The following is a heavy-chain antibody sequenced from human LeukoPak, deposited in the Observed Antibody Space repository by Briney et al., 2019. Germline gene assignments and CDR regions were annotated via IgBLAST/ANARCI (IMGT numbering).Heavy chain of an antibody. CDR1: GFTFSSYW. V-gene: IGHV3-7*04. J-gene: IGHJ4*02. CDR2: IEEDGSEK. Sequence: GGSLRLSCVASGFTFSSYWMNWVRQAPGKGPEWVAKIEEDGSEKKYVDSVKGRFTISRDNAKSSVYLQMNNLRAEDTAVYYCVGGAGWQSDYWGQGTPVAVSS. D-gene: IGHD2-15*01. CDR3: VGGAGWQSDY.